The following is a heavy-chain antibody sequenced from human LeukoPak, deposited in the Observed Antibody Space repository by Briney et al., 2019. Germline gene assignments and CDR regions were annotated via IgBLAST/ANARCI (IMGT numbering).Heavy chain of an antibody. J-gene: IGHJ4*02. Sequence: GGSLRLSCAASGLTFSNAWMNWVRQAPGKGLEWVGRIKSKTDGGTTDYAAPVKGRFTISRDDSKNTLYLQMNSLKTEDTAVYYCTTDEDYYDSSTNFDYWGQGTLVTVSS. CDR3: TTDEDYYDSSTNFDY. CDR1: GLTFSNAW. D-gene: IGHD3-22*01. CDR2: IKSKTDGGTT. V-gene: IGHV3-15*07.